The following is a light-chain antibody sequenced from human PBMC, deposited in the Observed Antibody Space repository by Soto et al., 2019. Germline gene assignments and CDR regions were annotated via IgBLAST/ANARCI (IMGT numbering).Light chain of an antibody. J-gene: IGKJ4*01. CDR1: QSVSYN. Sequence: EIVMTQSPATLSVSPGETATLSCRASQSVSYNLAWYQQKPGQGPRLLIYGAFSRATGIPARFSGSGSGTEFTLTISSLQSEDFAVYECQQYKNWPPLTFGGGTKVEI. CDR3: QQYKNWPPLT. V-gene: IGKV3-15*01. CDR2: GAF.